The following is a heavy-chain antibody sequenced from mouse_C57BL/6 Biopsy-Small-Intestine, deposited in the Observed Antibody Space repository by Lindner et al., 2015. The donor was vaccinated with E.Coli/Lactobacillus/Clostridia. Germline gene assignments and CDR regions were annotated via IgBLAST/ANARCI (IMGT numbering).Heavy chain of an antibody. CDR2: INPSSGYT. CDR1: GYTFTSYR. Sequence: VQLQESGAELAKPGASVKLSCKASGYTFTSYRMHWVKQRPGQGLEWIGYINPSSGYTKYNQKFKDKATLTADKSSNTAYMQLSSLTYEDSAVYYCARGDWFAYWGQGTLVTVSA. V-gene: IGHV1-7*01. J-gene: IGHJ3*01. CDR3: ARGDWFAY.